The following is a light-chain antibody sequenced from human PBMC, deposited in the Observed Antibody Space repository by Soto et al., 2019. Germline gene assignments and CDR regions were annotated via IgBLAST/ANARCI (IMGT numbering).Light chain of an antibody. Sequence: EIVLTQSPATLSLSPGERATLPCRASQSVRSNLAWYQQKPGQAPRLLIYDASNRATGIPARFSGSGSGTDFTLTISSLEPEDFAVYYCQQRSNWPRTFGQGTKVDIK. CDR1: QSVRSN. CDR3: QQRSNWPRT. J-gene: IGKJ1*01. V-gene: IGKV3-11*01. CDR2: DAS.